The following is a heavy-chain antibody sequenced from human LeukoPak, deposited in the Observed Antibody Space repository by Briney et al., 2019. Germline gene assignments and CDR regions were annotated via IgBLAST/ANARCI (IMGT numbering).Heavy chain of an antibody. J-gene: IGHJ4*02. Sequence: GGSLRLSCAASGFRFSSDDMNWVRQAPGTGLDWVSGIAGGGDNTFYADSVKGRFTIFRDNSKNTVYMQMNSLRVEDTAIYYCAIVSWSGYHSWGQGILVTVSS. CDR1: GFRFSSDD. CDR2: IAGGGDNT. CDR3: AIVSWSGYHS. V-gene: IGHV3-23*01. D-gene: IGHD3-3*01.